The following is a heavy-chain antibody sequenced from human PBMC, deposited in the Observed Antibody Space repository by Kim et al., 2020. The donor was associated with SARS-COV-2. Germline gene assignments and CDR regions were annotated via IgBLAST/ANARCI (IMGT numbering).Heavy chain of an antibody. CDR3: VKGRGHCSSTSCYFDY. Sequence: GGSLRLSCSASGFTFSSYAMHWVRQAPGKGLEYVSAISSNGGSTYYADSVKGRFTISRDNSKNTLYLQMSSLRAEDTAVYYCVKGRGHCSSTSCYFDYWGQGTLVTVSS. CDR2: ISSNGGST. CDR1: GFTFSSYA. V-gene: IGHV3-64D*09. D-gene: IGHD2-2*01. J-gene: IGHJ4*02.